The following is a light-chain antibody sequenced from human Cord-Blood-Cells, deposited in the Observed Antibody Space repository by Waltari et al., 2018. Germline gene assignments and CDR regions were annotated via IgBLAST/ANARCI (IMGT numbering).Light chain of an antibody. J-gene: IGKJ4*01. CDR2: GAS. CDR3: QQYNNWPPLT. V-gene: IGKV3-15*01. Sequence: EVVMTHVCTTRTVTQRHLPTLSCRDSQSVSSNLAWYQQKPGQAPRLLIYGASSRATGIPSRFSGSGSGTEFTLTISSLQSEDFAVYYCQQYNNWPPLTFGGGTKLEIK. CDR1: QSVSSN.